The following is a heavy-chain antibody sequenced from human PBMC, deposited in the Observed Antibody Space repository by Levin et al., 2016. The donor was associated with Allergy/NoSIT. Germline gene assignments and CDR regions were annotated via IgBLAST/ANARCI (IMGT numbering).Heavy chain of an antibody. V-gene: IGHV4-39*07. CDR1: GGSISSSSYY. CDR3: ARILRFLVAVDY. CDR2: ISYSGNT. D-gene: IGHD3-3*01. Sequence: SETLSLTCTVSGGSISSSSYYWGWIRQPPGKGLEWIGSISYSGNTYYNPSLKSRVTISVDTSKNQFSLKLSSVTAADTAVYYCARILRFLVAVDYWGQGTLATVSS. J-gene: IGHJ4*02.